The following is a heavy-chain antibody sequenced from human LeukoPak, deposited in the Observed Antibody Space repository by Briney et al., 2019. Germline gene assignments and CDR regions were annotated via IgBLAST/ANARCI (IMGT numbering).Heavy chain of an antibody. D-gene: IGHD2-21*01. CDR1: GYTFRNSG. CDR3: ARVVVVATKFYAFDV. Sequence: GASVKVSCKASGYTFRNSGINWVRQAPGQGLEWVGWIDPNSGNANYGEKVQGRVIMDTDTSTSTAYMELRSLTSDDTATYYCARVVVVATKFYAFDVWGQGSLVTVSS. J-gene: IGHJ3*01. V-gene: IGHV1-18*01. CDR2: IDPNSGNA.